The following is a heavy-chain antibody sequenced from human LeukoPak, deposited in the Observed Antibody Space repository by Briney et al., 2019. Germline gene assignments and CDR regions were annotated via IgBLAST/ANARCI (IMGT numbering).Heavy chain of an antibody. CDR1: GGSISSYY. CDR3: ARDIIEAGGVIVLDAFDI. CDR2: IYTSGST. V-gene: IGHV4-4*07. J-gene: IGHJ3*02. Sequence: PSETLSLTCTVSGGSISSYYWSWIRQPAGKGLEWIGRIYTSGSTNYNPSLKSRVTMSVDTSKNQFSLKLSSVTAADTAVYYCARDIIEAGGVIVLDAFDIWGQGTMVTVSS. D-gene: IGHD3-16*02.